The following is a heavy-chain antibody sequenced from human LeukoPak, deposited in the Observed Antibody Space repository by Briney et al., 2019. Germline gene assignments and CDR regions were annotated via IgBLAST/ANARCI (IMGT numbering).Heavy chain of an antibody. D-gene: IGHD6-6*01. Sequence: SETLSLTCAVYGGSFSGFYCTWIRQPPGKGLEWIGEILQGGSTAYTPSLKSRVTIPVDTSKNQCSLKLTSVTAADTAVYYCTKGAAGPRLQDWGQGTLVTVSS. CDR1: GGSFSGFY. J-gene: IGHJ1*01. V-gene: IGHV4-34*12. CDR3: TKGAAGPRLQD. CDR2: ILQGGST.